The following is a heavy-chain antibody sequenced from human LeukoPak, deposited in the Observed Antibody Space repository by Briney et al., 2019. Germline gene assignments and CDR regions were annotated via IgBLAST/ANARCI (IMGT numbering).Heavy chain of an antibody. CDR3: GRHGGAFEM. V-gene: IGHV3-9*01. CDR1: GFTFEYYA. CDR2: ISWGTGTI. Sequence: GGSLRLSCATSGFTFEYYAMHWVRQPPGKGLEWVSGISWGTGTIGYAGSVKGRFTISRDNAKNSLYLQMNSLTVEDTAVYYCGRHGGAFEMWGQGTMVTVSS. J-gene: IGHJ3*02.